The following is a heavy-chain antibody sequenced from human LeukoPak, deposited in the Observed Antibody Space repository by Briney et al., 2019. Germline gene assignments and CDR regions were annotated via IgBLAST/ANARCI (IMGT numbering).Heavy chain of an antibody. V-gene: IGHV1-18*01. CDR3: ARDTDFSIDY. D-gene: IGHD2/OR15-2a*01. CDR2: INTRSGDA. J-gene: IGHJ4*02. Sequence: DSVKVSCKASGYTFTNYGIAWVRQAPGQGLEWMGWINTRSGDAQLAHSLQARVTMTTDTSTSTASMELGSLGSDDTAVYYCARDTDFSIDYWGQGSLSPSPQ. CDR1: GYTFTNYG.